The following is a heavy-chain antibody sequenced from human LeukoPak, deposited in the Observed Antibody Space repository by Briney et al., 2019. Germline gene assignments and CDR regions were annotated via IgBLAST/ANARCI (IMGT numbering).Heavy chain of an antibody. CDR3: ASSPYYYDSSGYYHFDC. J-gene: IGHJ4*02. CDR2: IIPIFGTT. Sequence: SVKVSCKASGGTFSSYAISWVRQAPGQGLEWVGGIIPIFGTTNYAQKFQDRVTITADESTSTAYMELSSLRSEDTTVYYCASSPYYYDSSGYYHFDCWGQGTLVTVSS. V-gene: IGHV1-69*13. D-gene: IGHD3-22*01. CDR1: GGTFSSYA.